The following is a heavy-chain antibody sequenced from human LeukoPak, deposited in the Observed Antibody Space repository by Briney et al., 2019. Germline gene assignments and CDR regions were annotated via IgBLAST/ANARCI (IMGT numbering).Heavy chain of an antibody. Sequence: GGSLRLSCAASGFTFDDYDMSWVRQAPGKGLEWVSSISSSSSYIYYADSVKGRFTISRDNAKNSLYLQMNSLRAEDTAVYYCARQAPYYYDSSGYLIDYCGQGTLLTVSS. CDR2: ISSSSSYI. CDR1: GFTFDDYD. V-gene: IGHV3-21*01. D-gene: IGHD3-22*01. CDR3: ARQAPYYYDSSGYLIDY. J-gene: IGHJ4*02.